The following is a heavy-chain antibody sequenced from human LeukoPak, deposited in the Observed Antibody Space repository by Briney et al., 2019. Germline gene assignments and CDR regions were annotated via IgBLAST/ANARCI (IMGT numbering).Heavy chain of an antibody. CDR2: ISYDGSNK. CDR3: AKAPSIGEDYYYNYGMDV. CDR1: GFTFSSYG. D-gene: IGHD2/OR15-2a*01. Sequence: GGSLRLSCAASGFTFSSYGMHWVRQAPGKGLGWVAVISYDGSNKYYADSVKGRFTISRDNSKNTLYLQMNSLRAEDTAVYYCAKAPSIGEDYYYNYGMDVWGQGTTVTVSS. V-gene: IGHV3-30*18. J-gene: IGHJ6*02.